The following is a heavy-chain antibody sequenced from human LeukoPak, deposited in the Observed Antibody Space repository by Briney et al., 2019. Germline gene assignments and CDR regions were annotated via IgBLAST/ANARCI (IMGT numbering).Heavy chain of an antibody. J-gene: IGHJ4*02. V-gene: IGHV6-1*01. D-gene: IGHD6-19*01. CDR3: ARDHRSSGWGLFDY. Sequence: PSQTLSLTCAISGDSVSRSDAGWSWIRQSPSRGLEWLGRTYYRSKWYKDDAGSVKSRITINVDTVKNQFSLQLNSVTPEDTAVYYCARDHRSSGWGLFDYWGQGTLVTVSS. CDR2: TYYRSKWYK. CDR1: GDSVSRSDAG.